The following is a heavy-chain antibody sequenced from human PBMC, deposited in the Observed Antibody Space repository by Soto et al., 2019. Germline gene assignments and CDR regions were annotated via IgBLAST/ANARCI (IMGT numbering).Heavy chain of an antibody. V-gene: IGHV3-7*05. J-gene: IGHJ4*02. CDR3: AKHVVVVVTVFHY. CDR2: IKQDGSGK. Sequence: GGSLRLSCAASGFTFSSYWMSWVRQAPGKGLEWVANIKQDGSGKYYVDSVKGRFTISRDNSKNTLYLQMNSLRAEDTAVYYCAKHVVVVVTVFHYWGQGTLVTVSS. CDR1: GFTFSSYW. D-gene: IGHD2-15*01.